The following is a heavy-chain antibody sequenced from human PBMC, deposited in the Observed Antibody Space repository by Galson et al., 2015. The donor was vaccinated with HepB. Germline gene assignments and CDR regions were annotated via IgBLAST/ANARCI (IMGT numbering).Heavy chain of an antibody. V-gene: IGHV3-30*18. CDR1: GFSFSNYA. CDR2: ISYDGSFK. D-gene: IGHD3-16*01. J-gene: IGHJ5*02. Sequence: SLRLSCASSGFSFSNYAIHWVRQAPGKGLEWMAVISYDGSFKYYSDSVKGRFTVSRDTSRSILYLQMNSQRVDDTAVYYCAKGGTRRIGMIINRSLGFGPWGQGTLVIVSS. CDR3: AKGGTRRIGMIINRSLGFGP.